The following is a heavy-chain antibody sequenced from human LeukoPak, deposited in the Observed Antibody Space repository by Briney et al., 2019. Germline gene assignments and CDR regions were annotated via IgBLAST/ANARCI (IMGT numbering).Heavy chain of an antibody. Sequence: SETLSLTCTVSGGSISSSSYYWGWIRQPPGKGLEWIGSIYYSGSTYYNPSLKSRVTISVDTSKNQFSLKLSSVTAADTAVYYCARGRQSGRGLLWFGELRADYFDYWGQGTLVTVSS. J-gene: IGHJ4*02. CDR3: ARGRQSGRGLLWFGELRADYFDY. CDR1: GGSISSSSYY. CDR2: IYYSGST. V-gene: IGHV4-39*07. D-gene: IGHD3-10*01.